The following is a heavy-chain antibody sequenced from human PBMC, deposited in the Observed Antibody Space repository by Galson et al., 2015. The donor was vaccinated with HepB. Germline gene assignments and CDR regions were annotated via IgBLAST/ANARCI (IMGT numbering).Heavy chain of an antibody. CDR2: VKQDGSET. J-gene: IGHJ2*01. CDR1: GFTFSSYW. D-gene: IGHD3-16*01. V-gene: IGHV3-7*01. Sequence: SLRLSCAASGFTFSSYWMSWVRQAPGKGLEWVANVKQDGSETYYVDSVKGRFTVSRDNAKNSLFLQMSSLRVEDTAVYYCARDYDPFARPLWYFDLWGRGTLVTVSS. CDR3: ARDYDPFARPLWYFDL.